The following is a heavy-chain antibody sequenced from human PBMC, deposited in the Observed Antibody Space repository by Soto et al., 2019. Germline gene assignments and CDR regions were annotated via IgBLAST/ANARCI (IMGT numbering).Heavy chain of an antibody. J-gene: IGHJ6*02. CDR2: IIPILGIA. CDR3: ARDSGSYPTRFYYYYYGMDV. V-gene: IGHV1-69*04. CDR1: GGTFSSYT. Sequence: SVKVSCKASGGTFSSYTISWVRQAPGQGLEWMGRIIPILGIANYAQKFQGRVTITADKSTSTAYMELSSLRSEDTAVYYCARDSGSYPTRFYYYYYGMDVWG. D-gene: IGHD1-26*01.